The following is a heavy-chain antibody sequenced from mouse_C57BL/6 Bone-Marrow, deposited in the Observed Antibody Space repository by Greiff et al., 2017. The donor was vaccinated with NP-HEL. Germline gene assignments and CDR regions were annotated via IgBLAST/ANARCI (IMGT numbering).Heavy chain of an antibody. J-gene: IGHJ2*01. CDR1: GYSITSGYY. CDR2: ISYDGSN. Sequence: EVKLMESGPGLVKPSQSLSLTCSVTGYSITSGYYWNWIRQFPGNKLEWMGYISYDGSNNYNPSLKNRISITRDTSKNQFFLKLNSVTTEDTATYYCARGDYAYFDYWGQGTTLTVSS. CDR3: ARGDYAYFDY. D-gene: IGHD2-4*01. V-gene: IGHV3-6*01.